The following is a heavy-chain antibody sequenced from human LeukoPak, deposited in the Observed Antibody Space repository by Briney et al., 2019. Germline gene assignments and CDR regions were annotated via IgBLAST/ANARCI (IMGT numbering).Heavy chain of an antibody. CDR1: GYSFTNYW. CDR3: ARLQYSNGYVDY. J-gene: IGHJ4*02. V-gene: IGHV5-51*01. CDR2: IYPDDSDT. D-gene: IGHD5-18*01. Sequence: GESLKISCTGSGYSFTNYWIGWVRQMPGKGLEWMGIIYPDDSDTRYRPSFQGQVTISTDKSIATAYLQWSSLKASDTAMYYCARLQYSNGYVDYWGQGTLVTVSS.